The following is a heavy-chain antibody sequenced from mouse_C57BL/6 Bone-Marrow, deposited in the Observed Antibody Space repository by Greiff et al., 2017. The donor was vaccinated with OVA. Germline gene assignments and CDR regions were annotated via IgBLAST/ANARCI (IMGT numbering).Heavy chain of an antibody. Sequence: QVQLQQPGAELVKPGASVKLSCKASGYTFTSYWMHWVKQRPGHGLEWIGMIHPNSGSTNYNEKFKSKATLTVDKSSSTAYMQLSSLTSEDSAVYYCARDYYYGSPFAYWGQGTLVTVSA. CDR2: IHPNSGST. V-gene: IGHV1-64*01. CDR3: ARDYYYGSPFAY. D-gene: IGHD1-1*01. J-gene: IGHJ3*01. CDR1: GYTFTSYW.